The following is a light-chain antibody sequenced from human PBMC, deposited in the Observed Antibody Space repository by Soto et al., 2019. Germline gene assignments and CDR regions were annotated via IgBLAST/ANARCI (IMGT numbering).Light chain of an antibody. CDR2: YAS. J-gene: IGKJ5*01. Sequence: EIMMTQSPATLSVSPGARATLSCRASQSVRNNLAWYQQKPGQAPRLLIYYASTRATGIPARFSGSGSGTDFTLTISSLQSEDFALYYCQQYNNWPPITFGQGTRLEIK. CDR1: QSVRNN. V-gene: IGKV3-15*01. CDR3: QQYNNWPPIT.